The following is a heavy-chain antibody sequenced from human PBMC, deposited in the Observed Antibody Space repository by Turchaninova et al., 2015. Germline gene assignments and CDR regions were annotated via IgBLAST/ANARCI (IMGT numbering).Heavy chain of an antibody. CDR2: IRPCLTT. Sequence: EVQLLQSGGGLVQSGGSLRLSCEASGFTFNRHAMSWVRQAPGKGLEWVSAIRPCLTTYYADSVKGRFTVSRDNSMDTVYLKMNSLRVEDTAVYYCVRDWGPTADTSLGTTWGQGTLVTVSS. V-gene: IGHV3-23*01. D-gene: IGHD2-2*01. CDR1: GFTFNRHA. CDR3: VRDWGPTADTSLGTT. J-gene: IGHJ5*02.